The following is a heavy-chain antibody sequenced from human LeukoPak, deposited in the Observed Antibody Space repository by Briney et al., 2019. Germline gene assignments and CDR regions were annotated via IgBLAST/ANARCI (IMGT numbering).Heavy chain of an antibody. Sequence: SETLSLTCTVSGGSISSYYWSWIRQLPGKGLEWIGYIYYSGSTNYNPSLKSRVTISVDTSKNQFSLKLSSVTAADTAVYYCARAGLVNTFDYWGQGTLVTVSS. D-gene: IGHD3-3*01. CDR2: IYYSGST. V-gene: IGHV4-59*12. CDR1: GGSISSYY. CDR3: ARAGLVNTFDY. J-gene: IGHJ4*02.